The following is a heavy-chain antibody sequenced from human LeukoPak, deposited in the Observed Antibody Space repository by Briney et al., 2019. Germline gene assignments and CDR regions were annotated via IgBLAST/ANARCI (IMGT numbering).Heavy chain of an antibody. CDR3: AKDFEYSGYSSSNFDY. CDR1: GFTFSSYA. D-gene: IGHD6-13*01. J-gene: IGHJ4*02. V-gene: IGHV3-23*01. Sequence: GGSLRLSCAASGFTFSSYAMSWVRQAPGKGLEWVSGISGSGGSTYYADSVKGRFTISRDNSKNTLFLQMNSLRAEYTAVYYCAKDFEYSGYSSSNFDYWGQGTLVTVSS. CDR2: ISGSGGST.